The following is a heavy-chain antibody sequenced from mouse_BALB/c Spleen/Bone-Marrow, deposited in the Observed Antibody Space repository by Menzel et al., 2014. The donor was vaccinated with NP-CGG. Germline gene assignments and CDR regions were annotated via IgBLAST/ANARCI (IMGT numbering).Heavy chain of an antibody. CDR3: ARPHYYGYGY. Sequence: VQLQQSGPELVKPGASVKISCKASGYTFTDYNMHWVKQSHGKSLEWIGYIYPYNGVTGYNQKFKSKATLTVDNSSTTAYMELRSPTSEDSAVYYCARPHYYGYGYWGQGTTLTVSS. CDR2: IYPYNGVT. J-gene: IGHJ2*01. V-gene: IGHV1S29*02. CDR1: GYTFTDYN. D-gene: IGHD1-2*01.